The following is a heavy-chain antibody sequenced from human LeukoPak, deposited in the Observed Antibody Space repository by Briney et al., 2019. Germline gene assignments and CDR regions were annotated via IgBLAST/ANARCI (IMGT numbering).Heavy chain of an antibody. J-gene: IGHJ3*01. Sequence: GGSLRLSCAASGFTFSSYAMSWVRQAPGKAPEWVSGISGSGGSTYSADSVKGWFTISRDNSKNTLYLQMNTLRAEDTAVYYCAKHRTWSASNWYPGVYSFDVWGQGTMVTVSS. CDR1: GFTFSSYA. D-gene: IGHD6-13*01. V-gene: IGHV3-23*01. CDR2: ISGSGGST. CDR3: AKHRTWSASNWYPGVYSFDV.